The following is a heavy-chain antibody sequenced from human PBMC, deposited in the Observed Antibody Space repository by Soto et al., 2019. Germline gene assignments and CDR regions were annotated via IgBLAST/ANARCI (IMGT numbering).Heavy chain of an antibody. D-gene: IGHD6-19*01. V-gene: IGHV4-59*08. CDR2: IYYSGST. CDR1: GGSISSYY. CDR3: ARLMEYSSGWYNDY. J-gene: IGHJ4*02. Sequence: SETLSLTCTVSGGSISSYYWSWIRQPPGKGLEWIGYIYYSGSTNYNPSLKSRVTISVDTSKNQFSLKLSSVTAADTAVYYCARLMEYSSGWYNDYWGQGTLVTVSS.